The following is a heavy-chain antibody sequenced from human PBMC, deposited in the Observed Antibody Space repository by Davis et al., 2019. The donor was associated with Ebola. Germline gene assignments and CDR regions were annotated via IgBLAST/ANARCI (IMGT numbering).Heavy chain of an antibody. Sequence: PGGSLRLSCTVSGGSISSYYWSWIRQPPGKGLEWIGYIYYSGSTNYNPSLKSRVTISVDTSKNQFSLKLSSVTAADTAVYYCVRAPSDPHAFDIWGQGTMVTVSS. CDR3: VRAPSDPHAFDI. CDR2: IYYSGST. J-gene: IGHJ3*02. V-gene: IGHV4-59*01. D-gene: IGHD1-26*01. CDR1: GGSISSYY.